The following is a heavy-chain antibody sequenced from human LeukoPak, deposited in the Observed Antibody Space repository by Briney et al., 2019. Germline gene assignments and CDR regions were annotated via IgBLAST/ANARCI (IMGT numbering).Heavy chain of an antibody. CDR1: SYSFSNYG. CDR2: ISAKNGDT. J-gene: IGHJ4*02. Sequence: APVNLSCKASSYSFSNYGISWVRQAPGQGLEWMGGISAKNGDTNYIQKFRGRVTMTTDTSTSTAYMELSRLRSDDTAVYYCARDVPGTTPFDYWGQGTLVTVSS. V-gene: IGHV1-18*01. CDR3: ARDVPGTTPFDY. D-gene: IGHD1-7*01.